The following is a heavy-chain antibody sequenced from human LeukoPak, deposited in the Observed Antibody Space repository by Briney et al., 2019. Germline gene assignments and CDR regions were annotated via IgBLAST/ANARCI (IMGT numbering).Heavy chain of an antibody. Sequence: SVKVSCKASGGTFSSYAISWVRQAPGQGLEWMGGIIPIFGTANYAQKFQGRVTITADESTSTAYMELSSLRSEDTAVYYCARLPHSSGWYRGYYFDYWGQGTLVTVSS. V-gene: IGHV1-69*13. J-gene: IGHJ4*02. CDR3: ARLPHSSGWYRGYYFDY. D-gene: IGHD6-19*01. CDR1: GGTFSSYA. CDR2: IIPIFGTA.